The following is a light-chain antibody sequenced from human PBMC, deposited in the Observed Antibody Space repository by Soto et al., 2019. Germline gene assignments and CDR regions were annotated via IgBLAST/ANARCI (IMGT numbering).Light chain of an antibody. J-gene: IGLJ1*01. CDR2: EAT. Sequence: QSVLTQPASVSGSPGQSITISCTGTSSDVGNYKFVSWYQQHPGKAPKLMIYEATKRPSGVSDRFSGSNSGNTASLTISGLQAEDEADYYCCSYSGSGTYVFRTGTKVTVL. CDR3: CSYSGSGTYV. CDR1: SSDVGNYKF. V-gene: IGLV2-23*01.